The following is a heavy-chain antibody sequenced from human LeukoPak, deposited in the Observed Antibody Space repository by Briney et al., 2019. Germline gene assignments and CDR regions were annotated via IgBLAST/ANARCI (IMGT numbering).Heavy chain of an antibody. D-gene: IGHD6-6*01. CDR3: ARESIAAHDI. CDR2: IIPIFGTA. Sequence: ASVKVSCKASRGTFSRYAISWVRQAPGQGFEWMGGIIPIFGTANYAQKFQGKVTITTDESTSTAYMELSSLKSEDTAVYYCARESIAAHDIWGQGTMVTVSS. J-gene: IGHJ3*02. V-gene: IGHV1-69*05. CDR1: RGTFSRYA.